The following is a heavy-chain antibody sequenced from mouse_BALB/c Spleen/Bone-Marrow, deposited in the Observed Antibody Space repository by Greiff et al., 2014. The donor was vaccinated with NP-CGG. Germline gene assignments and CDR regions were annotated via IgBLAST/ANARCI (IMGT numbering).Heavy chain of an antibody. D-gene: IGHD2-4*01. V-gene: IGHV1-69*01. CDR2: IDTSDSYT. CDR1: GYTFTDNW. CDR3: ARGGHDFSLDY. J-gene: IGHJ4*01. Sequence: QVQLQQSGAELGMPGASVKMSCKASGYTFTDNWIYWVKQRPGQGLEWIGAIDTSDSYTNYNQKFMGKASLTVDASSSTAYVQVSSRTSDDSAVYYCARGGHDFSLDYWGQGTSVTVSS.